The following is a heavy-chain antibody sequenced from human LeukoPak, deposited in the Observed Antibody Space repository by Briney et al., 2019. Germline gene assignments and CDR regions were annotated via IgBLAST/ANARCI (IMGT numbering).Heavy chain of an antibody. Sequence: GGSLRLSCAASGFSFSDYSLNWVRQAPGKGLEWVSAISDTGNTYHADSVKGRFTISRDNSKSTLYIQMNSLRAEDTAVYYCARAKPKNMVRGLIMRRESRYYFDYWGQGTLVTVSS. CDR3: ARAKPKNMVRGLIMRRESRYYFDY. J-gene: IGHJ4*02. V-gene: IGHV3-53*01. CDR1: GFSFSDYS. CDR2: ISDTGNT. D-gene: IGHD3-10*01.